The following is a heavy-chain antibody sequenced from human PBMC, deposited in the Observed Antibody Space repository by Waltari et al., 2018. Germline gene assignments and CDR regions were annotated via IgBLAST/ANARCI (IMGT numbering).Heavy chain of an antibody. Sequence: EVQLVESGGGLVKPGGSLRPACDASGLTFNTYPMNWVRQAPGKGLEWVSSISSTSSDIYYADSVKGRFTISRDNAKSSLYLQLNSLRAEDTAVYYCAGGYSSYYGMDVWGQGTTVTVSS. J-gene: IGHJ6*02. V-gene: IGHV3-21*02. D-gene: IGHD6-13*01. CDR1: GLTFNTYP. CDR3: AGGYSSYYGMDV. CDR2: ISSTSSDI.